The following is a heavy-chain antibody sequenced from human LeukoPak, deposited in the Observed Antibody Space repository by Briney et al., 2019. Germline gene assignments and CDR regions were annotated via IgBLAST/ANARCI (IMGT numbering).Heavy chain of an antibody. CDR1: VGSISSYY. CDR2: IYTSGST. Sequence: SETLSLTCTVSVGSISSYYWSWIRQPAGKGLEWIGRIYTSGSTNYNPSLKSRVTMSVDTSKNQFSLKLSSVTAADTAVYYCARVTDGYNSDWYFDLWGRGTLVTVSS. V-gene: IGHV4-4*07. J-gene: IGHJ2*01. D-gene: IGHD5-24*01. CDR3: ARVTDGYNSDWYFDL.